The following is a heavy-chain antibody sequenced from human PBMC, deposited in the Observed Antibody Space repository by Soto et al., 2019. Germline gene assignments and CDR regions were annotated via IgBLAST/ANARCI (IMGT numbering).Heavy chain of an antibody. CDR2: IWYDGSNK. Sequence: GGSLRLSCAASGFTFSSYGMHWVRQAPGKGLEWVAVIWYDGSNKYHADSVKSRFTISRDNSKNTLYLQMNSLRAEDTAVYYCARDTARAMVRIYYGMDVWGQGTTVTVSS. CDR1: GFTFSSYG. D-gene: IGHD3-10*01. V-gene: IGHV3-33*01. J-gene: IGHJ6*02. CDR3: ARDTARAMVRIYYGMDV.